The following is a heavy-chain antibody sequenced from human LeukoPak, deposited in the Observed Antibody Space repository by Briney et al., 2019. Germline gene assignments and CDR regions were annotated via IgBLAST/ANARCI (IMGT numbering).Heavy chain of an antibody. J-gene: IGHJ5*02. V-gene: IGHV1-2*02. D-gene: IGHD2-2*01. CDR2: INPNSGGT. CDR1: GYTFTGYY. Sequence: ASVTVSCKASGYTFTGYYMHWVRQAPGQGLEWMGWINPNSGGTNYAQKFQGRVTMTRDTSISTAYMELSRLRSDDTAVYYCARDQVGKYCSSTSCYDRVGWFDPWGQGTLVTVSS. CDR3: ARDQVGKYCSSTSCYDRVGWFDP.